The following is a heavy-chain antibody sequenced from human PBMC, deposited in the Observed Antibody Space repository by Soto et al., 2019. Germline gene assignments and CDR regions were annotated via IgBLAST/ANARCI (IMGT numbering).Heavy chain of an antibody. V-gene: IGHV1-3*01. J-gene: IGHJ3*02. CDR2: INAGNGNT. CDR3: ARAGIIAVAGTLLTDAFDI. D-gene: IGHD6-19*01. Sequence: AASVKVSCKASGYTFTSYAMHWVRQAPGQRLEWMGWINAGNGNTKYSQKFQGRVTITRDTSASTAYMELSSLRSEDTAVYYCARAGIIAVAGTLLTDAFDIWGQGTMVTVSS. CDR1: GYTFTSYA.